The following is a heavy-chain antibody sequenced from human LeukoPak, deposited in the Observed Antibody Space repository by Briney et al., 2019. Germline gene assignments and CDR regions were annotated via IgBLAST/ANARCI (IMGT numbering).Heavy chain of an antibody. V-gene: IGHV4-59*08. Sequence: PTETLSLTCTVSGGSISSYYWSWIRQPPGKGLEWIGYFYYSGSTNYNPSLKSRVTISVDTSKSQFSLKLSSVTAADTAVYYCARRGDSSGYYVFDYWGQGTLVTVSS. J-gene: IGHJ4*02. D-gene: IGHD3-22*01. CDR1: GGSISSYY. CDR3: ARRGDSSGYYVFDY. CDR2: FYYSGST.